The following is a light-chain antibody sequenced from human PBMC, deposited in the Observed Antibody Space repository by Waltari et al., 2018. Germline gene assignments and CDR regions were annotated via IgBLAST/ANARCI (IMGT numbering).Light chain of an antibody. CDR1: QTISYSSNNQNY. V-gene: IGKV4-1*01. CDR3: QQYYSVPLT. CDR2: WAS. J-gene: IGKJ1*01. Sequence: DIVMTQSPDSLAVSLGERATINCKSSQTISYSSNNQNYLAWYQKKPGQPPSLLISWASSRESGVPDRFSGSGSGTDFTLTISSLQVEDVAIYYCQQYYSVPLTFGQGTKVGIK.